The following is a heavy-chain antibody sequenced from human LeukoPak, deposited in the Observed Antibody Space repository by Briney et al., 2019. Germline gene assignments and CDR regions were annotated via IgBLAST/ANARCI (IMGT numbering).Heavy chain of an antibody. CDR2: INHSGST. Sequence: PSETLSLTCAVYGGSFGGYYWSWIRQPPGKGLEWIGEINHSGSTNYSPSLKSRVTISVDTSKNQFSLKLSSVTAEDTAVYYCAKRESSGSYYFDYWGQGTLVTVSS. CDR3: AKRESSGSYYFDY. V-gene: IGHV4-34*01. J-gene: IGHJ4*02. CDR1: GGSFGGYY. D-gene: IGHD6-19*01.